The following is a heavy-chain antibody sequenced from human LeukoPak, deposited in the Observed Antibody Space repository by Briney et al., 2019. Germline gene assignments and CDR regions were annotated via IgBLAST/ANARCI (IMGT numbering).Heavy chain of an antibody. V-gene: IGHV3-74*01. J-gene: IGHJ3*02. CDR1: GFTFGDYA. D-gene: IGHD3-10*01. CDR3: STGSGHAFDI. Sequence: PGRSLRLSCTASGFTFGDYAMSWFRQAPGKGLVWVSRINSDGSSTSYADSVKGRFTISRDNAKNTLYVQMNGLRAEDTAVYYCSTGSGHAFDIWGRGTMVTVSS. CDR2: INSDGSST.